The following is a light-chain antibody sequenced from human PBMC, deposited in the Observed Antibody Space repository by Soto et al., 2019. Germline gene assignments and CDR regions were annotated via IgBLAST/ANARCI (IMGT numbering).Light chain of an antibody. Sequence: EIVVTQSPATLSVSPGERATLSCRASQSISINLAWYQQKPGQAPRLLIYGASTRATGIPARFSGSGSGTKFTLTISSLQSEDFAVYYCQQYNNWPMYTFGQGTKLEIK. CDR2: GAS. V-gene: IGKV3-15*01. CDR3: QQYNNWPMYT. J-gene: IGKJ2*01. CDR1: QSISIN.